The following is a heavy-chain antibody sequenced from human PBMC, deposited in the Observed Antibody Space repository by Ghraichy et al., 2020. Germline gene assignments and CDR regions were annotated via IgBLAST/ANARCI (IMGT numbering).Heavy chain of an antibody. CDR1: GGTFSSYA. Sequence: SVKVSCKASGGTFSSYAISWVRQAPGQGLEWMGGIIPIFGTANYAQKFQGRVTITADESTSTAYMELSSLRSEDTAVYYCAGGLAPQGDYYGMDVWGQGTTVTVSS. J-gene: IGHJ6*02. V-gene: IGHV1-69*13. CDR2: IIPIFGTA. D-gene: IGHD3-16*01. CDR3: AGGLAPQGDYYGMDV.